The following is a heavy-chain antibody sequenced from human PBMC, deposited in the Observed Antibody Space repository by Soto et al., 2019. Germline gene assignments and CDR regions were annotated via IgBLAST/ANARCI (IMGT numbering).Heavy chain of an antibody. V-gene: IGHV3-48*02. CDR2: ISSSSSTI. J-gene: IGHJ6*02. D-gene: IGHD5-18*01. CDR3: AREGVEMATATLNGMDV. Sequence: EVQLVEAGGGLVQPGGSLRLSCAASGFTFSSYSMNWVRQAPGKGLEWVSYISSSSSTIYYADSVKGRFTISRDNAKDSLYLQMNSLRDEDTAVYYCAREGVEMATATLNGMDVWGQGTTVTVSS. CDR1: GFTFSSYS.